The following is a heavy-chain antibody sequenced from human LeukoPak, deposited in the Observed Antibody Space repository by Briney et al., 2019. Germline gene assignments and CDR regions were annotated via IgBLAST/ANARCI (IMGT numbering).Heavy chain of an antibody. Sequence: GGTLRLSCAASGFTFSSYGMSWFRQAPGKGLKWVSYISSSGTTISYAQSVKGRFTITRDNAQNSLTLHMNTLRADDTAVYYCAKDGGTHFDHWGQGTLVTVSS. D-gene: IGHD1-26*01. CDR3: AKDGGTHFDH. CDR2: ISSSGTTI. J-gene: IGHJ4*02. V-gene: IGHV3-48*01. CDR1: GFTFSSYG.